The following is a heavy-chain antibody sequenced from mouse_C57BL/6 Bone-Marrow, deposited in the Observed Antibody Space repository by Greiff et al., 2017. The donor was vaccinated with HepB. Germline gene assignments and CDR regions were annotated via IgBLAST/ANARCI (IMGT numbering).Heavy chain of an antibody. CDR3: ASEPTVVAPDWYFDV. V-gene: IGHV1-82*01. CDR1: GYAFSSSW. CDR2: IYPGDGDT. Sequence: VQLQQSGPELVKPGASVKISCKASGYAFSSSWMNWVKQRPGKGLEWIGRIYPGDGDTNYNGKFKGKATLTADKSSSTAYMQLSSLTSEDSAVYFCASEPTVVAPDWYFDVWGTGTTVTVSS. J-gene: IGHJ1*03. D-gene: IGHD1-1*01.